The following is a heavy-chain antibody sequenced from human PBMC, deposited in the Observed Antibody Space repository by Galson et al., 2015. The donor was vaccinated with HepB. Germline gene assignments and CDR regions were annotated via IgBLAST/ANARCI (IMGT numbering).Heavy chain of an antibody. CDR3: TRGPYASGSQFDY. Sequence: SLRLSCAASGFTFDDYAMHWVRQPPGKGPEWVSGITWNSGSIGYGDSVKGRFTIARDNARNSLYLQMNSLRTEDTALYYCTRGPYASGSQFDYWGQGTLVTVSS. CDR2: ITWNSGSI. V-gene: IGHV3-9*01. J-gene: IGHJ4*02. CDR1: GFTFDDYA. D-gene: IGHD3-10*01.